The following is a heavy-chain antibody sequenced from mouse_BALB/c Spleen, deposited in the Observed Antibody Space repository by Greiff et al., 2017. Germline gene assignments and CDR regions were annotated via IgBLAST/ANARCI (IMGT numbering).Heavy chain of an antibody. J-gene: IGHJ3*01. CDR3: ARWDGNYGGFAY. V-gene: IGHV1S81*02. CDR1: GYTFTSYW. D-gene: IGHD2-1*01. Sequence: QVQLQQSGAELVKPGASVKLSCKASGYTFTSYWMHWVKQRPGQGLEWIGEINPSNGRTNYNEKFKSKATLTVDKSSSTAYMQLSSLTSEDSAVYYCARWDGNYGGFAYWGQGTLVTVSA. CDR2: INPSNGRT.